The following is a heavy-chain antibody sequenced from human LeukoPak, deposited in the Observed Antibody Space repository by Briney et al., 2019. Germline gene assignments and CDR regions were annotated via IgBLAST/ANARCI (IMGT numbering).Heavy chain of an antibody. CDR2: ISWNSGSI. CDR1: GFTFDDYA. Sequence: PGRSLRLSCAVSGFTFDDYAMHWVRQAPGKGLEWVSGISWNSGSIGYADSVKGRFTISRDSAKNSLYLQMNSLRAEDTAVYYCARDGRMVRGVPDYWGQGTLVTVSS. J-gene: IGHJ4*02. D-gene: IGHD3-10*01. CDR3: ARDGRMVRGVPDY. V-gene: IGHV3-9*01.